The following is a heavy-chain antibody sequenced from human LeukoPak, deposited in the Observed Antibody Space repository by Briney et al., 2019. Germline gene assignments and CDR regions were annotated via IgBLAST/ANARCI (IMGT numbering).Heavy chain of an antibody. Sequence: RGSLRLSCAASGFTVSSNYMSWVRQAPGKGLEWVSVIYSGGSTYYADSVKGRFTISRDNSKNTLYLQMNSLRAEDTAVYYCASKTMVRGPFDYWGQGTLVTVSS. CDR3: ASKTMVRGPFDY. V-gene: IGHV3-53*01. CDR1: GFTVSSNY. D-gene: IGHD3-10*01. J-gene: IGHJ4*02. CDR2: IYSGGST.